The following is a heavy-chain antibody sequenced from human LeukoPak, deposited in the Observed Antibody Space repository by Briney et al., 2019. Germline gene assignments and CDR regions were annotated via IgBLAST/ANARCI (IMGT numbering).Heavy chain of an antibody. J-gene: IGHJ4*02. CDR1: GFTFSNYA. Sequence: GGSLRLSCAASGFTFSNYAMHWVRLAPGKGLEWVAVISYDGSSKKYADSVKGRFPISRDNSRNMLYLQMNSLRAEDTAVYYCARGLFTGGTYYGYWGQGTLVTVSS. D-gene: IGHD1-26*01. CDR2: ISYDGSSK. V-gene: IGHV3-30-3*01. CDR3: ARGLFTGGTYYGY.